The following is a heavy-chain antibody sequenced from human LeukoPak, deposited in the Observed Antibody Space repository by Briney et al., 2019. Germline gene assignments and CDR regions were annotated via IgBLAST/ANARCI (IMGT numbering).Heavy chain of an antibody. CDR2: IYADGAT. Sequence: GGSLRLSCAASGITVSQNDMSWVRQAPGRGLEWVSLIYADGATHYADSVKGRFTISRDNSKNTLYLQMNSLRAEDTAVYYCARAVSGYDSSGGWYYFDYWGQGTLVTVSS. CDR1: GITVSQND. J-gene: IGHJ4*02. D-gene: IGHD5-12*01. CDR3: ARAVSGYDSSGGWYYFDY. V-gene: IGHV3-66*01.